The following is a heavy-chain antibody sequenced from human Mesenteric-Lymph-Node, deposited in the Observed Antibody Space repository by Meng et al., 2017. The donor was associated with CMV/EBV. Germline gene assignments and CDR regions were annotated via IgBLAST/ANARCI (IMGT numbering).Heavy chain of an antibody. J-gene: IGHJ4*02. D-gene: IGHD1-26*01. V-gene: IGHV5-51*01. CDR1: GHSFSNYW. Sequence: GESLKISCKGSGHSFSNYWIGWVRQMPGKGLEWMGIIYPGDSDTRYSPSFQGQVTISADKSISTAYLQWSSLKASDTAMYYCARSLVSGTYYYNFDYWGQGTLVTVSS. CDR2: IYPGDSDT. CDR3: ARSLVSGTYYYNFDY.